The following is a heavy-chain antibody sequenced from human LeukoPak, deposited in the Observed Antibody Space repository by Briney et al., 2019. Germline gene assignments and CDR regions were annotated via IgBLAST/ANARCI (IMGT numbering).Heavy chain of an antibody. CDR3: ARGYDSSGYYYKAFDI. V-gene: IGHV1-69*13. CDR2: IIPIFGTA. CDR1: GYTFTSYD. J-gene: IGHJ3*02. D-gene: IGHD3-22*01. Sequence: ASVKVSCKASGYTFTSYDINWVRQAPGQGLEWMGGIIPIFGTANYAQKFQGRVTITADESTSTAYMELSSLRSEDTAVYYCARGYDSSGYYYKAFDIWGQGTMVTVSS.